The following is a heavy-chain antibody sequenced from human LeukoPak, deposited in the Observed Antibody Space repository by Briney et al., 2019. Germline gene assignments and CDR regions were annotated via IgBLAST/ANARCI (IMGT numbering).Heavy chain of an antibody. CDR3: ARAGGIVVVPAASPGYYMDV. CDR1: GGSISSGGYY. D-gene: IGHD2-2*01. J-gene: IGHJ6*03. CDR2: IYYSGST. V-gene: IGHV4-31*03. Sequence: PSETLSLTCTVSGGSISSGGYYWSWIRQHPGKGLEWIGYIYYSGSTYYNPSLKSRVTISVDTSKNQFSLKLSSVTAADTAVYYCARAGGIVVVPAASPGYYMDVWGKGTTVTVSS.